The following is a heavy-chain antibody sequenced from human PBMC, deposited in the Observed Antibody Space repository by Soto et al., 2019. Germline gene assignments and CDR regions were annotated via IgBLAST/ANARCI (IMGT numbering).Heavy chain of an antibody. D-gene: IGHD1-26*01. V-gene: IGHV4-59*01. Sequence: SETLSLTCTFSGGSISSYYWIWIRQPPGKGLEWIGYIYYNGNTNYAQKLQGRVTMTTDTSTNTAYMELRSLRSDDTAVYYCARSGVWEPRDYWGQGTLVTVSS. CDR2: IYYNGNT. J-gene: IGHJ4*02. CDR1: GGSISSYY. CDR3: ARSGVWEPRDY.